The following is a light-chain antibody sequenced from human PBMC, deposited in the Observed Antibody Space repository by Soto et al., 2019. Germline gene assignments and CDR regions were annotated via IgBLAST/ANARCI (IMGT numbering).Light chain of an antibody. V-gene: IGKV3-20*01. CDR3: QQYDNSPFT. CDR1: QSLRSSNY. CDR2: DAS. Sequence: EIVLTQSPGTLSLSPGERATLSCRASQSLRSSNYLAWYQQKPGQAPRLLIYDASSVATGIPDRFSGSGSGTDFTLTISRLEPEDFAVYYCQQYDNSPFTFGPGTKVDIK. J-gene: IGKJ3*01.